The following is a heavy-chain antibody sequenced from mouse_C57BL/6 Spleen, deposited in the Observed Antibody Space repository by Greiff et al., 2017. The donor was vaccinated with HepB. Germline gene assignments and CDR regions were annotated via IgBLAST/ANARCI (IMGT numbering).Heavy chain of an antibody. CDR2: IDPETGGT. CDR3: TREPHYYGSSYSFAY. J-gene: IGHJ3*01. CDR1: GYTFTDYE. Sequence: QVQLKQSGAELVRPGASVTLSCKASGYTFTDYEMHWVKQTPVHGLEWIGAIDPETGGTAYNQKFKGKAILTADKSSSTAYMELRSLTSEDSAVYYCTREPHYYGSSYSFAYWGQGTLVTVSA. V-gene: IGHV1-15*01. D-gene: IGHD1-1*01.